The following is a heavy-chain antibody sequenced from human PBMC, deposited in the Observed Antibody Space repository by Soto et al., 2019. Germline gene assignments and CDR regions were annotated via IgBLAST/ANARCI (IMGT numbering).Heavy chain of an antibody. J-gene: IGHJ5*02. CDR1: GFTFSSYW. Sequence: GGSLRLACAASGFTFSSYWMHWVRQAPGKGLVWVSRINSDGSSTNYADSVKGRFTISRDNAKNTLYLQMNSLRADDTAVYYCARVPYCSGGSCYSWLDPCGQGT. CDR2: INSDGSST. V-gene: IGHV3-74*01. CDR3: ARVPYCSGGSCYSWLDP. D-gene: IGHD2-15*01.